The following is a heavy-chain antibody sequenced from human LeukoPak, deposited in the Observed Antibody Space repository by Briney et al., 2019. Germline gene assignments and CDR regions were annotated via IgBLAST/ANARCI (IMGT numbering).Heavy chain of an antibody. CDR2: IYYSGTT. D-gene: IGHD5-24*01. V-gene: IGHV4-59*01. Sequence: PSETLSLTCTVSGGSISSYYWNWIRQPPGKGLEWIGYIYYSGTTNYNPSLKSRVTISVDTSKNQLSLKLSSVTAADTALYYCARDSRDGYNYRFDYWGPGTLVTVSS. J-gene: IGHJ4*02. CDR3: ARDSRDGYNYRFDY. CDR1: GGSISSYY.